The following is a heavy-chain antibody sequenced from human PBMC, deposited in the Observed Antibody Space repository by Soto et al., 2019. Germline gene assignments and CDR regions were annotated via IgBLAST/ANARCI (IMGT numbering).Heavy chain of an antibody. J-gene: IGHJ4*02. CDR2: VDPNGGGS. V-gene: IGHV1-2*04. D-gene: IGHD4-17*01. CDR1: GYRFTDYK. CDR3: ATWVDYGDFEGFDF. Sequence: ASVKASCKTSGYRFTDYKLHWVRQAPGQGLEWMGWVDPNGGGSNSAQKFQGSVTMTWDTSITTAYLDLTRLTTNDTATYFCATWVDYGDFEGFDFWGQGTLVTVSS.